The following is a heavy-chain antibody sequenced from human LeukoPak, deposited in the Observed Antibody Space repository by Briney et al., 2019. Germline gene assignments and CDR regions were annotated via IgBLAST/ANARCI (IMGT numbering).Heavy chain of an antibody. V-gene: IGHV4-34*01. J-gene: IGHJ4*02. CDR1: GGSFSAYY. D-gene: IGHD1-20*01. CDR2: INTSGST. CDR3: ARDGSYNSGGSPSPLLDY. Sequence: SETLSLTCAVYGGSFSAYYWTWIRQLPGKGLEWIGDINTSGSTNYNPSLKSRVTISVDTSKSQFSLKLTSVTAADTAVYFCARDGSYNSGGSPSPLLDYWGRETWVTVSS.